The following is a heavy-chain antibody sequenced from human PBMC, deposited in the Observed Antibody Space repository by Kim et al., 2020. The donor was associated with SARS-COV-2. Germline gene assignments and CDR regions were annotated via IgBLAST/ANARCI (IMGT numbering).Heavy chain of an antibody. CDR3: AKDFGFSENWFDP. V-gene: IGHV3-30*18. CDR2: ISYDGSNK. D-gene: IGHD3-3*01. J-gene: IGHJ5*02. Sequence: GGSLRLSCAASGFTFSSYGMHWVRQAPGKGLEWVAVISYDGSNKYYADSVKGRFTISRDNSKNTLYLQMNSLRAEDTAVYYCAKDFGFSENWFDPWGQGTLVTVSS. CDR1: GFTFSSYG.